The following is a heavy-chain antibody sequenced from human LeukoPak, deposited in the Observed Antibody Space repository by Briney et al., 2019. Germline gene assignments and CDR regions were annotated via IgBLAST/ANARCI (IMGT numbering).Heavy chain of an antibody. Sequence: PSQTLSLTCTVSGGSISSGSYYWSWIRQPAGKGLEWIGRIYTSGSTNYNPSLKSRVAISVDTSKNQFSLKLSSVTAADTAVDYCARVTSRCSGGSCYSEFDYWGQGTLVTVSS. CDR1: GGSISSGSYY. D-gene: IGHD2-15*01. CDR3: ARVTSRCSGGSCYSEFDY. J-gene: IGHJ4*02. V-gene: IGHV4-61*02. CDR2: IYTSGST.